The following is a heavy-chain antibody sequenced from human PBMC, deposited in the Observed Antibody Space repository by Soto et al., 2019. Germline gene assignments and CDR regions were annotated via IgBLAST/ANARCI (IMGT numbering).Heavy chain of an antibody. V-gene: IGHV3-23*01. Sequence: GGSLRLSCAASGFTFSSYAMSWVRQAPGKGLEWVSAISGSGGSAYYADSVKGRFTISRDNSKNTLYLQMNSLRAEDTAVYYCAKARGTLTFSCLDYWGQGTLVTVSS. D-gene: IGHD1-7*01. CDR3: AKARGTLTFSCLDY. CDR1: GFTFSSYA. J-gene: IGHJ4*02. CDR2: ISGSGGSA.